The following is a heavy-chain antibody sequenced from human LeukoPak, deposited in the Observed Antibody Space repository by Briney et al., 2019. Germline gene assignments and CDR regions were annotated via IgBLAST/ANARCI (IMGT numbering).Heavy chain of an antibody. V-gene: IGHV1-8*01. Sequence: ASVKVSCKASGYTFTSYDINWVRQATGQGLEWMGWMNPNSGNTGYAQKFQGRVTMTRNTSISTAYMELSSLGSEDTAVYYCARSVYSGYEHLDYWGQGTLVTVSS. CDR1: GYTFTSYD. J-gene: IGHJ4*02. CDR2: MNPNSGNT. D-gene: IGHD5-12*01. CDR3: ARSVYSGYEHLDY.